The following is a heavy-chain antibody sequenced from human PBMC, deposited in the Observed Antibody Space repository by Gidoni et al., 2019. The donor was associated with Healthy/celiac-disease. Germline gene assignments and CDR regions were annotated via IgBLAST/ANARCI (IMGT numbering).Heavy chain of an antibody. J-gene: IGHJ4*02. Sequence: QVQLVQSGAEVKKPGASVKDSCKASGYTFTGYYMHWVRQASGQGLEWMGWINPNSGGINYAQKFQGRVTMTRDTSIITSYMELCRLSSVYTALYYFARDPRYCSGGSCFYFDYWGQGTLFTVSS. CDR2: INPNSGGI. CDR3: ARDPRYCSGGSCFYFDY. CDR1: GYTFTGYY. D-gene: IGHD2-15*01. V-gene: IGHV1-2*02.